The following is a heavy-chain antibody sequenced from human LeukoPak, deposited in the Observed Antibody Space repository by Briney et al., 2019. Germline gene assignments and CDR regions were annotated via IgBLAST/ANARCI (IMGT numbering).Heavy chain of an antibody. CDR3: VTDNGDFAFDF. J-gene: IGHJ4*02. V-gene: IGHV3-15*01. Sequence: GGSLRLSCATSGLTFSNAWMSWVREAQGKGLEWVGRLKGKSDGGTTDYAAAVKGRFTFSRDDSKNTFYLQMHSLKSEDTAVYYCVTDNGDFAFDFWGQGTLVTVSS. CDR2: LKGKSDGGTT. D-gene: IGHD4-17*01. CDR1: GLTFSNAW.